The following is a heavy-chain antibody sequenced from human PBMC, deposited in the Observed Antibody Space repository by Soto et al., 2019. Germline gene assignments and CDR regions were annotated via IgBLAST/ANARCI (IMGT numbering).Heavy chain of an antibody. Sequence: SETLSLTCTVFGGSISSYYWSWIRQPPGKGLEWIGYIYYSGSTNYNPSLKSRVTISVDTSKNQFSLKLSSVTAADTAVYYCARVRFTTSYNWFDPWGQGTLVTVSS. CDR3: ARVRFTTSYNWFDP. D-gene: IGHD3-22*01. J-gene: IGHJ5*02. CDR1: GGSISSYY. V-gene: IGHV4-59*01. CDR2: IYYSGST.